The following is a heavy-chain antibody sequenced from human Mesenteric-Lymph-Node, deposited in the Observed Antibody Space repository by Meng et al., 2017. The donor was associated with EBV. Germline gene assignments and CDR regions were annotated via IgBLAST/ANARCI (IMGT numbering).Heavy chain of an antibody. CDR1: GYILSGFY. Sequence: QVQLVQSGAEVKKPXXSVKVSCKTSGYILSGFYMHWVRQAPGQGLEWMGRIKPNNGGTNYAQKFQGRVTMTRDTAISTVYMELSRLESDDTAVYYCAKGDSPWYFHFGGQGTMVTVSA. CDR3: AKGDSPWYFHF. CDR2: IKPNNGGT. J-gene: IGHJ4*02. V-gene: IGHV1-2*06. D-gene: IGHD5-18*01.